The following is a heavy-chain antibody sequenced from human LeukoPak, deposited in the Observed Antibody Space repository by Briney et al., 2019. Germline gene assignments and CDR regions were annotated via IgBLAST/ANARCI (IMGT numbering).Heavy chain of an antibody. CDR1: GFTFSSYA. J-gene: IGHJ4*02. D-gene: IGHD2-2*01. V-gene: IGHV3-23*01. CDR3: AKDVFVDFASNSRFDY. Sequence: GESLRLSCAASGFTFSSYAMTWVRQAPGKGLEWVSSISLGGGGTYSADSVKGRFTVSRDNSKNILYLQMNSLRAGDTAVYYCAKDVFVDFASNSRFDYWGQGTLVTVSS. CDR2: ISLGGGGT.